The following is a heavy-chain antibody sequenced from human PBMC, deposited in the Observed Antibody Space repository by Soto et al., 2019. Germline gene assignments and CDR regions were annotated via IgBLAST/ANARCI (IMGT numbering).Heavy chain of an antibody. V-gene: IGHV4-31*03. CDR3: ARGRPSDYASSGYSLKFDY. CDR2: IYYSGST. CDR1: GGSISSGGYY. J-gene: IGHJ4*02. D-gene: IGHD3-22*01. Sequence: SETLSLTCTVSGGSISSGGYYWSWIRQHPGKGLEWIGYIYYSGSTYYNPSLKSRVNISVDTSKNQFSLKLSSVTAADTAVYYCARGRPSDYASSGYSLKFDYWGQGTLVTVSS.